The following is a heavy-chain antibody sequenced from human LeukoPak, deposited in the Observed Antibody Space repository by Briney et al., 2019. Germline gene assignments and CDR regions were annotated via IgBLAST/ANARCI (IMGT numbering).Heavy chain of an antibody. D-gene: IGHD4-23*01. V-gene: IGHV3-30*03. CDR2: ISYDGCNE. CDR3: ATDPGNLETFDY. J-gene: IGHJ4*02. CDR1: GFIFSRYG. Sequence: PGRSVRLFCAASGFIFSRYGVHWVRQAPGKGLEWVAVISYDGCNEYYADSVKGRFTISRDSSKKTLYLQMNSLRVEDTAVYYCATDPGNLETFDYWGQGTLVTVSS.